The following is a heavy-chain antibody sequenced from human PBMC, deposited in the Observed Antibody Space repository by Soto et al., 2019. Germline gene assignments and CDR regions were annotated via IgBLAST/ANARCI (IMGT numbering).Heavy chain of an antibody. CDR2: IYYSGST. CDR3: ARHYRPEEWLQNFDY. V-gene: IGHV4-39*01. J-gene: IGHJ4*02. Sequence: ETLSLTCTVSGGSISSSSYYWGWIRQPPGKGLEWIGSIYYSGSTYYNPSLKSRVTISVDTSKNQFSLKLSSVTAADTAVYYCARHYRPEEWLQNFDYWGRGTLVTVSS. CDR1: GGSISSSSYY. D-gene: IGHD5-12*01.